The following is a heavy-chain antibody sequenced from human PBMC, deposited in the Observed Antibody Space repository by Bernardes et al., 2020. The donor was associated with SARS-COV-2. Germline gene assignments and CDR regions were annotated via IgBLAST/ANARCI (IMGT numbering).Heavy chain of an antibody. V-gene: IGHV1-2*06. CDR1: GYTFTGYH. Sequence: ASLKDYCKASGYTFTGYHMHWVRQAPGQGLEWMGRINPNSGGTNYAQKFQGRVTMTRDTSISTAYMELSRLRSDDTAVYYCARGGNWFDPWGQGTLVTGST. J-gene: IGHJ5*02. CDR3: ARGGNWFDP. D-gene: IGHD1-26*01. CDR2: INPNSGGT.